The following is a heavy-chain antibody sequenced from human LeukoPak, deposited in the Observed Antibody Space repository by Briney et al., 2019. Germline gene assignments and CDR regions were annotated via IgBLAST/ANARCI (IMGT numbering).Heavy chain of an antibody. CDR2: ISSSSGYI. V-gene: IGHV3-21*04. CDR1: GFTFSYYS. Sequence: GGSLRLSCAASGFTFSYYSMNWVRQAPGKGLEWVSSISSSSGYIYYADSVKGRFTISRDNAKNSLYLQMNSLRAEDTAVYYCARDGSYGSGSYYKSTKPLDYWGQGALVTVSS. J-gene: IGHJ4*02. D-gene: IGHD3-10*01. CDR3: ARDGSYGSGSYYKSTKPLDY.